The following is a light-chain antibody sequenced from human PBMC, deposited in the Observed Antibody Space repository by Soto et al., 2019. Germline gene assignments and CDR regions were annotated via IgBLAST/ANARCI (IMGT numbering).Light chain of an antibody. J-gene: IGKJ4*01. CDR3: QQSYSIPLT. CDR1: QSISSY. CDR2: AAS. V-gene: IGKV1-39*01. Sequence: DIQMTQSPSSLSASVGDRVSITCRASQSISSYLNWYQQKPGKAPKLLIYAASSLQSGVPSSFSGSGSGTDFTLTISSLQPEDFATYYCQQSYSIPLTFGGGTKVEI.